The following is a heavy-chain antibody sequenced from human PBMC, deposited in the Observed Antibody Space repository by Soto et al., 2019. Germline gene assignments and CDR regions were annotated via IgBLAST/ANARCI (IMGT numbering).Heavy chain of an antibody. D-gene: IGHD3-3*01. CDR3: AKGVTIFGVVYYPMDV. J-gene: IGHJ6*04. CDR2: ISGSGGRT. V-gene: IGHV3-23*01. CDR1: GFTFSSYA. Sequence: GGSLRLSCAASGFTFSSYAMSWVRQAPGKGLEWVSGISGSGGRTYYADSVKGRFTITRDNSKNTLYLQMNSLRAEDTAVYYCAKGVTIFGVVYYPMDVWGKGTTVTVSS.